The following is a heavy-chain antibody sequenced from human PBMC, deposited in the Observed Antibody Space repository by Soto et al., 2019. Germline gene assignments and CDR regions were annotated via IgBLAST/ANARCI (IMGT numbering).Heavy chain of an antibody. CDR3: ARGPSYYYDSSGYYSDY. Sequence: PSETLSLTCAVSGGSISSGGYSWSWIRQPPGKGLEWIGYIYHSESTYYNPSLKSRVTISVDRSKNQFSLKLSSVTAADTAVYYCARGPSYYYDSSGYYSDYWGQGTLVTVSS. J-gene: IGHJ4*02. CDR2: IYHSEST. D-gene: IGHD3-22*01. CDR1: GGSISSGGYS. V-gene: IGHV4-30-2*01.